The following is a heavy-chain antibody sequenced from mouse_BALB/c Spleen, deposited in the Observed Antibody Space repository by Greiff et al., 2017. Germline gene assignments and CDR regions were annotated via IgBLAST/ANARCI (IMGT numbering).Heavy chain of an antibody. Sequence: VNVVESGAELVKPGASVKLSCKTSGYTFTSYWIQWVKQRPGQGLGWIGEIFPGTGTTYYNEKFKGKATLTIDTSSSTAYMQLSSLTSEDSAVYFCARSGGNGAYWGQGTLVTVSA. CDR2: IFPGTGTT. CDR1: GYTFTSYW. CDR3: ARSGGNGAY. D-gene: IGHD2-1*01. V-gene: IGHV1S132*01. J-gene: IGHJ3*01.